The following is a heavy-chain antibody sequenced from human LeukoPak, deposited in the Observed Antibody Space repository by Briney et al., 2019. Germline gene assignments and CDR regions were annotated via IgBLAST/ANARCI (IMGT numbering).Heavy chain of an antibody. D-gene: IGHD6-19*01. CDR2: INAGNGNT. Sequence: ASVKVSCKASGGTFSSYAISWVRQAPGQRLEWMGWINAGNGNTKYSQKFQGRVTITRDTSASTAYMELSSLRSEDTAVYYCASSRHRGYSSGWYSGDYWGQGTLVTVSS. CDR1: GGTFSSYA. CDR3: ASSRHRGYSSGWYSGDY. V-gene: IGHV1-3*01. J-gene: IGHJ4*02.